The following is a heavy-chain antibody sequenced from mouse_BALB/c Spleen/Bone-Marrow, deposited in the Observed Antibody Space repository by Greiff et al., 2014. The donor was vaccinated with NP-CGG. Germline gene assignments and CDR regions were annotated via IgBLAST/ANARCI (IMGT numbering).Heavy chain of an antibody. J-gene: IGHJ4*01. D-gene: IGHD2-13*01. V-gene: IGHV1S56*01. CDR2: IYPGDGST. CDR1: GYTFTSYD. Sequence: QVQLQQFGPELVKPGALVKISCKASGYTFTSYDINWVKQRPGQGLEWIGWIYPGDGSTKYNEKFKGKATLTADKSSSTAYMQLSSLTSENSADYFCARSGGDSMDYWGQGTSVTVSS. CDR3: ARSGGDSMDY.